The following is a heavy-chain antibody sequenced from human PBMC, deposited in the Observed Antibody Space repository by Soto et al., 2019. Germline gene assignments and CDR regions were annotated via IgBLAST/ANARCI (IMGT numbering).Heavy chain of an antibody. CDR2: ISSSSTYI. D-gene: IGHD2-15*01. V-gene: IGHV3-21*01. Sequence: DVQLVESGGGLVKPGGSLRLSCTASGFTISNYNMNWVRQSPGKGLEWVSSISSSSTYIQYADSMKGRFTISKDNANNFLFLQMHSLRAEDSAVYYCVGDIIGVPPRHFDLWGQGTLVTVS. J-gene: IGHJ4*02. CDR3: VGDIIGVPPRHFDL. CDR1: GFTISNYN.